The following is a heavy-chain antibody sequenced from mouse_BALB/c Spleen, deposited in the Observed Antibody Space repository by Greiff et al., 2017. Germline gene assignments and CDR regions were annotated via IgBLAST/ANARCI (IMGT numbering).Heavy chain of an antibody. CDR2: IYPGSGST. D-gene: IGHD1-1*01. V-gene: IGHV1S22*01. J-gene: IGHJ3*01. Sequence: LKQPGSELVRPGASVKLSCKASGYTFTSYWMHWVKQRPGQGLEWIGNIYPGSGSTNYDEKFKSKATLTVDTSSSTAYMQLSSLTSEDSAVYYCTSSIKFITTVVASKTWFAYWGQGTLVTVSA. CDR1: GYTFTSYW. CDR3: TSSIKFITTVVASKTWFAY.